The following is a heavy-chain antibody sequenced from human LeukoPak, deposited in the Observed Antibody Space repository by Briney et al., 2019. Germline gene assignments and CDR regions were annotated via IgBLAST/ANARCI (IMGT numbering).Heavy chain of an antibody. CDR1: GGSISSGSYY. V-gene: IGHV4-61*10. CDR3: ARYRRTGTTSIYAFDI. D-gene: IGHD1-1*01. CDR2: IYYSGST. Sequence: SETLSLTCTVSGGSISSGSYYWSWIRQPAGKGLEWIGYIYYSGSTNYNPSLKSRVTISVDTSKNQFSLKLSSVTAADTAVYYCARYRRTGTTSIYAFDIWGQGTMVTVSS. J-gene: IGHJ3*02.